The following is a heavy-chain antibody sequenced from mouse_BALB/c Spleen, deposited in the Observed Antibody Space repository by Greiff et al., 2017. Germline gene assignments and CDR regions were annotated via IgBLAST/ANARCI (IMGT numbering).Heavy chain of an antibody. CDR3: ARDYGSSYGGFAY. V-gene: IGHV1-9*01. CDR2: ILPGSGST. J-gene: IGHJ3*01. CDR1: GYTFSSYW. Sequence: QVQLQQSGAELMKPGASVKISCKATGYTFSSYWIEWVKQRPGHGLEWIGEILPGSGSTNYNEKFKGKATFTADTSSNTAYMQLSSLTSEDSAVYYCARDYGSSYGGFAYWGQGTLVTVSA. D-gene: IGHD1-1*01.